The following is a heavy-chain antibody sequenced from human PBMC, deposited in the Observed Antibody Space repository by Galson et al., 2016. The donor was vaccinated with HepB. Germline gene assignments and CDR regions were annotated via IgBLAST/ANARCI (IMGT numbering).Heavy chain of an antibody. D-gene: IGHD3-16*01. Sequence: QSGAEVTKPGESLKISCKGSGYSFVSYWIVWVRQTPGKGLEWMGIIYPDDSDTTYSPSFQGLVTISADKSINTAYLQWSSLKASDTAIYYCARRAYSFGLRGGAFDIWGQGTMVTVSS. CDR2: IYPDDSDT. CDR1: GYSFVSYW. V-gene: IGHV5-51*01. J-gene: IGHJ3*02. CDR3: ARRAYSFGLRGGAFDI.